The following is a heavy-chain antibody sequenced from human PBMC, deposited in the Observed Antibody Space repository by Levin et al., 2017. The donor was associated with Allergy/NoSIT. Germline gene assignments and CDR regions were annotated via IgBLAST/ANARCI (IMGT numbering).Heavy chain of an antibody. Sequence: SLKISCAASGFTFDDYAMHWVRQAPGKGLEWVSGITWNSGITGYADSVKGRFTISRDNARNSLHLQMNSLRVEDTAFYYCTKDTRLGELSLYGWYFDFWGRGTLVTVSS. V-gene: IGHV3-9*01. D-gene: IGHD3-16*02. J-gene: IGHJ2*01. CDR2: ITWNSGIT. CDR3: TKDTRLGELSLYGWYFDF. CDR1: GFTFDDYA.